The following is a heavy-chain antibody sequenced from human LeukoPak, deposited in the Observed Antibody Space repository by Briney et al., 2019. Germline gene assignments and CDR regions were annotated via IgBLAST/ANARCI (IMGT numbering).Heavy chain of an antibody. CDR1: TFSISNYW. Sequence: GGSLRLSCVASTFSISNYWMSWVRQAPGKGLEWVANKKEDGSEEYYLDSVKGRFIVSRDNAQNSLFLQMRSLRADDTAVYYCARDVSYDSSGDAFDIWGQGTMVTVSS. CDR3: ARDVSYDSSGDAFDI. V-gene: IGHV3-7*01. CDR2: KKEDGSEE. J-gene: IGHJ3*02. D-gene: IGHD3-22*01.